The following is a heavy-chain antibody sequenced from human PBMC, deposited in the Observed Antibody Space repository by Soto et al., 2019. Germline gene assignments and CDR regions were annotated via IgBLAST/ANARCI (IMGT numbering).Heavy chain of an antibody. V-gene: IGHV1-69*12. CDR2: IVPIVDTS. J-gene: IGHJ4*02. CDR1: GGTFSSYA. CDR3: VRVVAIPGYPDN. Sequence: QVQLVQSGAEVRQPASSVKVSCKTSGGTFSSYAISWVRQAPGQGLEWMGGIVPIVDTSTYAQKFQGRVTITADESKSKVYMELSSLRSDDTAVCYCVRVVAIPGYPDNWGQGTLVTVS. D-gene: IGHD5-12*01.